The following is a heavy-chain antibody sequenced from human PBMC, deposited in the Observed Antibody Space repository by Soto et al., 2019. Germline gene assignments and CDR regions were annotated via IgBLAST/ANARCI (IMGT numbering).Heavy chain of an antibody. CDR3: AKRGGYAISFYDS. V-gene: IGHV3-23*01. Sequence: LRLSCAGTGFNFGGYAMSWVRQAPGKGLEWVSTLSGDGSRAYYADSVRGRFTVSRDNSKSTLYLRMNSLRADDTAIYYCAKRGGYAISFYDSWGQGTLVTVSS. J-gene: IGHJ4*02. CDR2: LSGDGSRA. D-gene: IGHD3-16*01. CDR1: GFNFGGYA.